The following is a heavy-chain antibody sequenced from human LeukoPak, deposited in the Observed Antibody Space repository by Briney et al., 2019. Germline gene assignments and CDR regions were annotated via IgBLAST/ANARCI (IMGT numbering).Heavy chain of an antibody. CDR3: ARAYLELRYYYYMYV. CDR2: ISYDGTNK. V-gene: IGHV3-30*03. D-gene: IGHD1-7*01. CDR1: GFTFSSYG. Sequence: GRSLRLSCAASGFTFSSYGMHWVRQAPGKGLEWVAVISYDGTNKYYADSVKGRFTISRDNSKNTLYLQMNSLRAEDTAVYYCARAYLELRYYYYMYVWGKGTTVTVSS. J-gene: IGHJ6*03.